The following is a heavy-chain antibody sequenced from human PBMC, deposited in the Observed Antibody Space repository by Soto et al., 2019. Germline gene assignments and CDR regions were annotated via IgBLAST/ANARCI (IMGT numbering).Heavy chain of an antibody. D-gene: IGHD3-3*01. CDR2: FDPEDGET. CDR1: GYTLTELS. J-gene: IGHJ4*02. V-gene: IGHV1-24*01. CDR3: ATGINTIFGVVTDY. Sequence: ASVKVSCKVSGYTLTELSMHWVRQAPGKGLEWMGGFDPEDGETIYAQKFQGRVTMTEDTSTDTAYMELSSLRSEDTAVYYCATGINTIFGVVTDYWGQGTLVTVSS.